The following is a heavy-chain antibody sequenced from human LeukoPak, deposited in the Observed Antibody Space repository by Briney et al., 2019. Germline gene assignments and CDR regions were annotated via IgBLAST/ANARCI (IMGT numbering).Heavy chain of an antibody. Sequence: ASVKVSCKASGGTFSSYAISWVRQAPGQGLEWMGGIIPIFGTANYAQKFQGRVTITADESTSTAYMELSSLRSEDTAVYYCAREAGCSGGSCYYNPFDYWGQGTLVTVSS. CDR3: AREAGCSGGSCYYNPFDY. V-gene: IGHV1-69*13. CDR1: GGTFSSYA. CDR2: IIPIFGTA. J-gene: IGHJ4*02. D-gene: IGHD2-15*01.